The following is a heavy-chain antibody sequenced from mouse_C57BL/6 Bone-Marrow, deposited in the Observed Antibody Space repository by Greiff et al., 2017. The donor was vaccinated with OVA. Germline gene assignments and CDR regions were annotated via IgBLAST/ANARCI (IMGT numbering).Heavy chain of an antibody. Sequence: QVQLKESGPELVKPGASVKISCKASGYSFTSYYIHWVKQRPGQGLEWIGWIYPGSGNTKYNEKFKGKATLTADTSSSTAYMQLSSLTSEDSAVYYCARTWDLYAMDYWGQGTSVTVSS. J-gene: IGHJ4*01. CDR1: GYSFTSYY. CDR3: ARTWDLYAMDY. CDR2: IYPGSGNT. V-gene: IGHV1-66*01. D-gene: IGHD4-1*01.